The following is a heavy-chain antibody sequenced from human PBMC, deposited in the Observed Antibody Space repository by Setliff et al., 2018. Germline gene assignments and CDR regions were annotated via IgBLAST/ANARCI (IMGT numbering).Heavy chain of an antibody. V-gene: IGHV1-69*05. CDR2: TIPSFGST. CDR1: GGTFRSYG. J-gene: IGHJ6*03. Sequence: GASVKVSCKASGGTFRSYGISWVRQAPGQGLEWMGGTIPSFGSTSYAQKFQGRVTIITDESTTTAYMELSSLRSEDTAVYYCAKPTTVTTTHYYYYMDVWGKGTTVTVSS. D-gene: IGHD4-4*01. CDR3: AKPTTVTTTHYYYYMDV.